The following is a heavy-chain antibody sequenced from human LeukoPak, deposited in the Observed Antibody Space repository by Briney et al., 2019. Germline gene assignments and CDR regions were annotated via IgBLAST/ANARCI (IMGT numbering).Heavy chain of an antibody. D-gene: IGHD6-13*01. V-gene: IGHV4-61*05. CDR3: ASCYSSSCYFFDY. CDR1: GGSISSSSYY. Sequence: PSETLSLTCTVSGGSISSSSYYWGWIRQPPGKGLEWIGYIYYSGSTNYNPSLKSRVTISVDTSKNQFSLKLSSVTAADTAVYYCASCYSSSCYFFDYWGQGTLVTVSS. J-gene: IGHJ4*02. CDR2: IYYSGST.